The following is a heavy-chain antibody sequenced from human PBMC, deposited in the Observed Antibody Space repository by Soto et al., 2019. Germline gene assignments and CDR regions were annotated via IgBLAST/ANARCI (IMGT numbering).Heavy chain of an antibody. CDR2: IYYSGST. CDR1: GGSISSYY. CDR3: AKARDYIRTWSLDFDS. D-gene: IGHD6-13*01. Sequence: SETLSLTCTVSGGSISSYYWSWIRQPPGKGLEWIGYIYYSGSTNYNPSLKSRVTISVDTSKNQFSLKLSSVTAADTAVYYCAKARDYIRTWSLDFDSWGQGTLVTVSP. J-gene: IGHJ4*02. V-gene: IGHV4-59*08.